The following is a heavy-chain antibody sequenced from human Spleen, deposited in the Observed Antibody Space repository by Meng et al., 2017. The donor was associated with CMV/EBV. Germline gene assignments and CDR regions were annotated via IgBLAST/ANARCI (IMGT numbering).Heavy chain of an antibody. V-gene: IGHV3-53*01. J-gene: IGHJ3*02. Sequence: GESLKISCAASGLTGTGNYMSWVRQAPGKGLEWVSVIYSGGSTYYADSVKGRFTISRDNSKNTLYLQMNSLRAEDTAVYYCARAGWSLPEDPYYYDSSGSFAFDIWGQGTMVTV. CDR3: ARAGWSLPEDPYYYDSSGSFAFDI. D-gene: IGHD3-22*01. CDR1: GLTGTGNY. CDR2: IYSGGST.